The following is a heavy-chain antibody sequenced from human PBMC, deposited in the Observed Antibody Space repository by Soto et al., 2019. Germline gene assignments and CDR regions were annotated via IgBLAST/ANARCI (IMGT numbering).Heavy chain of an antibody. CDR2: IFSRGTP. Sequence: PSETLSLTCTVSGVSINDYHWSWIRQSPGRGLEWIGYIFSRGTPNYNPSLKSRVTISVDTSRNQFSLKLNSLTAADTAMYFCAKRFGDYVGWFDPWGQGALVTVSS. D-gene: IGHD4-17*01. CDR1: GVSINDYH. V-gene: IGHV4-59*01. J-gene: IGHJ5*02. CDR3: AKRFGDYVGWFDP.